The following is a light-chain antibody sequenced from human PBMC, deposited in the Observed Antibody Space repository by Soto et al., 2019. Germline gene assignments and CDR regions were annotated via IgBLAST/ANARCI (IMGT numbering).Light chain of an antibody. V-gene: IGLV1-51*01. Sequence: QSVLTRPPSVSAAPGQRVSISCSGSSSSIGTHYVAWYQQVPGTPPKLLIYDNNKRPSGTPDRFSGSKSGTSATLGITGLQTGEEADYYCGTWDTGLVWVFGGGTKLTVL. CDR3: GTWDTGLVWV. CDR1: SSSIGTHY. CDR2: DNN. J-gene: IGLJ3*02.